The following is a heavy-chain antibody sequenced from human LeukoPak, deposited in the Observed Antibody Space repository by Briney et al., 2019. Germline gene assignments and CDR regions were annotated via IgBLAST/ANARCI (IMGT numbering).Heavy chain of an antibody. Sequence: SVKVSCKASGGTFSSYAISWVRQAPGQGLEWMGGIIPIFGTANYAQKFQGRVTITADESTSTAYMELSSLRSEDTAVYYCAGEPRGKDAFDIWGQGTMVTVSS. CDR3: AGEPRGKDAFDI. J-gene: IGHJ3*02. CDR2: IIPIFGTA. V-gene: IGHV1-69*01. CDR1: GGTFSSYA.